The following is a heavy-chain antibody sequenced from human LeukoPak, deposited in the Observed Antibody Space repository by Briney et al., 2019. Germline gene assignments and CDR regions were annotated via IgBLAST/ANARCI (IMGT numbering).Heavy chain of an antibody. CDR3: ARASSSSGYYFDY. D-gene: IGHD6-6*01. Sequence: PGGSLRLSCAASGFTCSSYSMNWVRQAPGKGLEWVSSISSSSSYIYYADSVKGRFTISRDNAKNSLYLQMNSLRAEDTAVYYCARASSSSGYYFDYWGQGTLVTVSS. V-gene: IGHV3-21*01. CDR2: ISSSSSYI. J-gene: IGHJ4*02. CDR1: GFTCSSYS.